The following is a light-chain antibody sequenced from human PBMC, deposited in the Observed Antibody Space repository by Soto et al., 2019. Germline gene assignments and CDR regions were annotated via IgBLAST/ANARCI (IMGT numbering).Light chain of an antibody. CDR1: QSVGSN. CDR3: QHYSNWPA. J-gene: IGKJ5*01. Sequence: IVLTQSPVTLSVSPGDRATLPCRASQSVGSNLAWYQQRPGRPPSLLIYGASTRATGISARFSGSGSGTEFTLTISSLQSEDFAIYYCQHYSNWPAFGQGTRLDIK. CDR2: GAS. V-gene: IGKV3-15*01.